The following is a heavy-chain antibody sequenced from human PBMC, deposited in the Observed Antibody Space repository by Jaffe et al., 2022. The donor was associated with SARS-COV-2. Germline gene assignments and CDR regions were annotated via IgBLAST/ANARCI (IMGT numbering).Heavy chain of an antibody. Sequence: QVQLVQSGAEVKKPGASVKVSCKASGYTFTSYGISWVRQAPGQGLEWMGWISAYNGNTNYAQKLQGRVTMTTDTSTSTAYMELRSLRSDDTAVYYCARVPRDIVVVVAAPPAFDYWGQGTLVTVSS. D-gene: IGHD2-15*01. V-gene: IGHV1-18*01. CDR1: GYTFTSYG. CDR2: ISAYNGNT. CDR3: ARVPRDIVVVVAAPPAFDY. J-gene: IGHJ4*02.